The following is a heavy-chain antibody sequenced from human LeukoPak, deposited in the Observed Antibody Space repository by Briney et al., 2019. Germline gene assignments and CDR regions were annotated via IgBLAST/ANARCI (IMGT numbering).Heavy chain of an antibody. CDR2: IYYSGST. Sequence: SETLSLTCTVSGGSISSYYWSWIRQPPGKGLEWIGYIYYSGSTNYNPSLKSRVTISVDTSKNQFSLKLSSVTAADTAVYYCAQFRQDSGYYWYWGQGTLVTVSS. J-gene: IGHJ4*02. CDR3: AQFRQDSGYYWY. V-gene: IGHV4-59*08. CDR1: GGSISSYY. D-gene: IGHD3-22*01.